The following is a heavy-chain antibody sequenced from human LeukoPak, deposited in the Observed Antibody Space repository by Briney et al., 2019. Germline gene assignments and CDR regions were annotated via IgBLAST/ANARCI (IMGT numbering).Heavy chain of an antibody. D-gene: IGHD3-10*01. V-gene: IGHV4-30-4*01. CDR1: GGSISSGDYY. J-gene: IGHJ4*02. CDR2: IYYSGST. Sequence: SQTLSLTCTVSGGSISSGDYYWNWIRQPPGRGLECIAYIYYSGSTYYNPSLKSRVTISVDTSKNQFSLKLSSVTAADTAVYYCARDYGSGSYPYFDYWGQGTLVTVSS. CDR3: ARDYGSGSYPYFDY.